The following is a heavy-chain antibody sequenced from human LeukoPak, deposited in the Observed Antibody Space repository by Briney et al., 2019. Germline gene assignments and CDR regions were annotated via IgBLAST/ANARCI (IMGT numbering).Heavy chain of an antibody. J-gene: IGHJ4*02. D-gene: IGHD6-13*01. Sequence: GGSLRLSCAASGFTFSSYAMHWVRQAPGKGLEWVAVISYDGINRYYADSVKGRFTISRSNFENALYLQMNSLRPEDTAVYFCARRRIPDRAAAALAYWGQGTLVTVSS. CDR3: ARRRIPDRAAAALAY. CDR1: GFTFSSYA. CDR2: ISYDGINR. V-gene: IGHV3-30*01.